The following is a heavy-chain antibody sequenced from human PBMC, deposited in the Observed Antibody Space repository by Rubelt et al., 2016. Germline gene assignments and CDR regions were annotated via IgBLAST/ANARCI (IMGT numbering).Heavy chain of an antibody. CDR1: GYTFTGYY. CDR3: ARDQGGKLGY. CDR2: INPNSGGE. V-gene: IGHV1-2*02. J-gene: IGHJ4*02. Sequence: QVQLVQSGAEVKKPGASVKVSCKASGYTFTGYYMHWVRQAPGQGLEWMGWINPNSGGEKYAQKFQGRVTMTRDTSISTAYMELSRLRSDETAVYYCARDQGGKLGYWGQGTLVTVSS. D-gene: IGHD4-23*01.